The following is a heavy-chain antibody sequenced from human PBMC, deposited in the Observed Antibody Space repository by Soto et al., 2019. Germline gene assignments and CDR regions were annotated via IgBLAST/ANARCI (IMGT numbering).Heavy chain of an antibody. D-gene: IGHD2-8*02. CDR1: GFSFGDYA. Sequence: DVQLVESGGGLVQPGRSLRLSCEVSGFSFGDYAMHWVRQAPGKGLEWVSGIFWNSGTIAYADSVKGRFSISRDNAKKPLYLQMNSLRPEDTALYYCAKGQCTGVKRYSDNMDVWGKGTKVTGSS. J-gene: IGHJ6*03. V-gene: IGHV3-9*01. CDR2: IFWNSGTI. CDR3: AKGQCTGVKRYSDNMDV.